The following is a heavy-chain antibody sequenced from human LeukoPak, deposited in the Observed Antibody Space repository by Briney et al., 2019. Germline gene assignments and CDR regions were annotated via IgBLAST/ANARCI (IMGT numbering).Heavy chain of an antibody. CDR3: ARGGYCSTTTCYVFNAFDI. CDR2: ITSGGRTT. J-gene: IGHJ3*02. D-gene: IGHD2-2*03. Sequence: GGSLRLSCAASGFTFSSHEMNWLRQAPGKGLEWVSYITSGGRTTYYTDSVTGRFTISRDNARSSVYLQMNSLRAEDTAVYYRARGGYCSTTTCYVFNAFDIWGQGTMVTVSS. CDR1: GFTFSSHE. V-gene: IGHV3-48*03.